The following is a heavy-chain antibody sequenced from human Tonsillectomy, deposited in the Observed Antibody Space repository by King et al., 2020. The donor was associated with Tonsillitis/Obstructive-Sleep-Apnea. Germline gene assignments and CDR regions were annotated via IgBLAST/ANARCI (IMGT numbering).Heavy chain of an antibody. V-gene: IGHV4-34*01. CDR2: INHSGIT. CDR3: ARTDIVVVDYYYYMDV. Sequence: VQLQQWGAGLLKPSETLSLTCAVYGGSFSGYYWSWIRQPPGKGLEWIGEINHSGITKYNPSIKSRVTISVDTSKIQFSLKLSSVTAADTAVYYGARTDIVVVDYYYYMDVWGKGTTVTVSS. CDR1: GGSFSGYY. J-gene: IGHJ6*03. D-gene: IGHD2-15*01.